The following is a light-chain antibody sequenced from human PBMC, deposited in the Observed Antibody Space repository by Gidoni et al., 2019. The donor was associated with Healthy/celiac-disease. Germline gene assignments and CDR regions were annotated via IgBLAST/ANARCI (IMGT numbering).Light chain of an antibody. V-gene: IGKV4-1*01. Sequence: DIVMTQSPDSLAVSLGERATLNCKSSQSVLYSSNNKNYLAWYQQKPGQPPKLLIYWASTRESGVPDRFSGSGSGTDFTLTISSLQAEDVALYYCQQYYTTPFTFGPGTKVDI. J-gene: IGKJ3*01. CDR3: QQYYTTPFT. CDR1: QSVLYSSNNKNY. CDR2: WAS.